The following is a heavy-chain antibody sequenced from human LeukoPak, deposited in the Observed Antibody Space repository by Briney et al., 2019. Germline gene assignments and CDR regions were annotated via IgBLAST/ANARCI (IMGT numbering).Heavy chain of an antibody. CDR1: AGSVSSGSDY. CDR2: IHYSGST. V-gene: IGHV4-61*01. D-gene: IGHD3-3*01. Sequence: SETLSLTCTVSAGSVSSGSDYWSWIRQPPGKGLEWIGFIHYSGSTTYSPSLKSRVSILVDTSKNQFSLKLSSVTAADTAIYYCARVLTIFGVVTPYFDYWGQGTLVTVSS. CDR3: ARVLTIFGVVTPYFDY. J-gene: IGHJ4*02.